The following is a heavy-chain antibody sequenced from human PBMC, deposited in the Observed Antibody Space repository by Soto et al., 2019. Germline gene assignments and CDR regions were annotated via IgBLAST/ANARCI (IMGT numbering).Heavy chain of an antibody. J-gene: IGHJ5*02. CDR2: IYHSGST. CDR1: GGSISSGGYP. D-gene: IGHD2-21*02. V-gene: IGHV4-30-2*01. CDR3: ARHPSDFWFDP. Sequence: PSETLSLTCAVSGGSISSGGYPWSWIRQPPGKGLEWIGYIYHSGSTYYNPSLKSRVTISVDRSKNQFSLKLTSVTAADTAVYYCARHPSDFWFDPWGQGTLVTVSS.